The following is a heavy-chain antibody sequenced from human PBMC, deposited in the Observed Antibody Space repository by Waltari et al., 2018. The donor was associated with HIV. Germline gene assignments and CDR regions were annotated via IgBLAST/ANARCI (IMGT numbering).Heavy chain of an antibody. D-gene: IGHD5-12*01. CDR3: ARHGGMATTFDY. V-gene: IGHV4-59*08. J-gene: IGHJ4*02. CDR2: IYYSGTT. Sequence: NWIRQPPGKGLEWIGYIYYSGTTNYNPSLESRVTISVDTSKNHFSLNLTSVTAADTAMYYCARHGGMATTFDYCGQGSLVTVSS.